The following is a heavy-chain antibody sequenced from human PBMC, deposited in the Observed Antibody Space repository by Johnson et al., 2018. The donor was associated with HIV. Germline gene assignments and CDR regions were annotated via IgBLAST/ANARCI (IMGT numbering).Heavy chain of an antibody. CDR3: AEERVLHDAFDI. CDR1: GFAFSSYG. CDR2: ISYDGKNT. V-gene: IGHV3-30*18. J-gene: IGHJ3*02. Sequence: QVQLVESGGGVVQPGGSLRLSCVASGFAFSSYGMHWVRQAPGQGLEWVAVISYDGKNTYYADSVQGRFTISRDKFKHTMYLQMNSLRDEDTAWYHCAEERVLHDAFDIWGQGTMVTVSS. D-gene: IGHD2-8*01.